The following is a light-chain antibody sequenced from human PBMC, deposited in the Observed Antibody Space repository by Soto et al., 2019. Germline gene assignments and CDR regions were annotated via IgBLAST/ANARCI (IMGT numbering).Light chain of an antibody. CDR2: GAS. CDR1: QSVSNNY. CDR3: QQYGSSPIT. V-gene: IGKV3-20*01. Sequence: EIVLTPSPGTLSLSPVERAALSCRASQSVSNNYLAWYQQKPGQAPRLPIYGASNRATGIPDRFSGSGSGTDFTLTISRLEPEEFAVYYCQQYGSSPITFGQGTRLEIK. J-gene: IGKJ5*01.